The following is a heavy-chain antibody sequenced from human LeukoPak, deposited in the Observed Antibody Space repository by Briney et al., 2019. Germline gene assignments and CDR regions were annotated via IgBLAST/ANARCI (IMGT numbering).Heavy chain of an antibody. J-gene: IGHJ4*02. D-gene: IGHD1-26*01. CDR3: AKDQSGTFRDY. CDR2: IYSGGST. V-gene: IGHV3-53*05. Sequence: GGSLRLSCAASDFTVSSNYMSWVRQAPGKGLEWVSTIYSGGSTYYADSVKGRFTISRDNSKNTVFLQMNSLRTEDTAVYYCAKDQSGTFRDYWGQGTLVTVSS. CDR1: DFTVSSNY.